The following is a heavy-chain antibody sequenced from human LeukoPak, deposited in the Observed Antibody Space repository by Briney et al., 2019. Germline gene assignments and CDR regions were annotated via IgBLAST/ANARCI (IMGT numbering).Heavy chain of an antibody. CDR1: GFTFSSYS. Sequence: GGSLRLSCAASGFTFSSYSMSWVRQPPGKGLEWVSFISINTDTFYADSVRGRFTISRDSSENTLFLQMNSLRDEDSAVYYCAIAQSWDELFDSWGQGTLVTVSS. J-gene: IGHJ4*02. D-gene: IGHD1-26*01. CDR2: ISINTDT. CDR3: AIAQSWDELFDS. V-gene: IGHV3-21*04.